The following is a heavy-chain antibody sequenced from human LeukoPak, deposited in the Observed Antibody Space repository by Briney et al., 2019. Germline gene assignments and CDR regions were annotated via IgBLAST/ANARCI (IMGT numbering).Heavy chain of an antibody. CDR3: ASSYYYGSGGFDP. Sequence: SETLSLTCTVSGGSISSTTYYWGWIRQPPGKGLEWIGSIYYSGSTYYNPSLKSRVTISVDTSKNQFSLKLSSVTAADTAVYYCASSYYYGSGGFDPWGQGTLVTVSS. J-gene: IGHJ5*02. D-gene: IGHD3-10*01. V-gene: IGHV4-39*07. CDR2: IYYSGST. CDR1: GGSISSTTYY.